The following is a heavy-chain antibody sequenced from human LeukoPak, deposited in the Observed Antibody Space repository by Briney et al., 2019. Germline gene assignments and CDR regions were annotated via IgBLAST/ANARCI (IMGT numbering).Heavy chain of an antibody. CDR2: INYSGST. Sequence: SETLSLTCTVSGGSFSTYYWSWIRQPPGKGLEWIGYINYSGSTTYSPSLKSRVTISVDTSKSQFSLKLSSVTAADTAVYYCARAIPSYFGMDVWGQGTTVTVSS. V-gene: IGHV4-59*01. J-gene: IGHJ6*02. CDR3: ARAIPSYFGMDV. CDR1: GGSFSTYY.